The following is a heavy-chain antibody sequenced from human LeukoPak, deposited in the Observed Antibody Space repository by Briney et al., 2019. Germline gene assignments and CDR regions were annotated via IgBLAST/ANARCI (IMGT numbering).Heavy chain of an antibody. J-gene: IGHJ4*02. V-gene: IGHV3-48*04. CDR2: ISSSSSTI. CDR1: GFTFSSYS. CDR3: ARDSLYLRSWFDY. Sequence: GGSLRLSCAASGFTFSSYSMHWVRQAPGKGLEWVSYISSSSSTIYYSDSVKGRFSISRDNAKNSLYLQMNSLRAEDTAVYYCARDSLYLRSWFDYWGQGTLVTVSS. D-gene: IGHD6-13*01.